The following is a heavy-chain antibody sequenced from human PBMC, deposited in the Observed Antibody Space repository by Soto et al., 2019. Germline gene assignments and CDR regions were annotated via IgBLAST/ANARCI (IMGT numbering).Heavy chain of an antibody. CDR3: ARGWGALFDY. V-gene: IGHV4-34*01. D-gene: IGHD7-27*01. J-gene: IGHJ4*02. CDR1: GGSVSGYY. Sequence: QVQLQQWGAGLVKPSETLSLTCAVYGGSVSGYYWSWIRQPPGKGLEWIGEINHSGSTNYNPSLKSRVTISVDTSKNQFSLKLSSVTAADTAVYYCARGWGALFDYWGQGSLVTVSS. CDR2: INHSGST.